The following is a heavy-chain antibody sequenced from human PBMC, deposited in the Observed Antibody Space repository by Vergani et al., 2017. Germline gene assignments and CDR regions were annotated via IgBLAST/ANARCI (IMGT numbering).Heavy chain of an antibody. V-gene: IGHV3-21*01. CDR1: GFTFSSYS. Sequence: EVQLVESGGGLVQPGGSLRLSCAASGFTFSSYSMNWVRQAPGKGLEWVSSISSSSSYIYYADSVKGRFTISRDNAKNSLYLQMNSLRAEDTAVYYCARDQARVRRSPTYYYDSSGENWGQGTLVTVSS. CDR2: ISSSSSYI. D-gene: IGHD3-22*01. CDR3: ARDQARVRRSPTYYYDSSGEN. J-gene: IGHJ4*02.